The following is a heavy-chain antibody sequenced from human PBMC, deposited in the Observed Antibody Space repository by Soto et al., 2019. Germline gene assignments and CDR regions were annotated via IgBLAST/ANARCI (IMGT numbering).Heavy chain of an antibody. CDR2: ISGSGGST. Sequence: GGSLRLSCAASGFTFSSYAMSWVRQAPGKGLEWVSAISGSGGSTYYADSVKGRFTISRDNSKNTLYLQMNSLRAADTAVYYSGKDPVFGVFFLPIYYTNLPAFWAQGTSVTVS. CDR3: GKDPVFGVFFLPIYYTNLPAF. J-gene: IGHJ6*02. CDR1: GFTFSSYA. D-gene: IGHD3-16*01. V-gene: IGHV3-23*01.